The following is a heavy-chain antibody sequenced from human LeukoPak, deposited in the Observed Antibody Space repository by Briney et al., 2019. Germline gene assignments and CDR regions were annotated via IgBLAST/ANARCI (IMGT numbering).Heavy chain of an antibody. V-gene: IGHV3-30*02. CDR1: GFTFSSYG. CDR3: ANWVADWNDDEEY. J-gene: IGHJ4*02. CDR2: IRYDGSNK. D-gene: IGHD1-1*01. Sequence: PGGSLRLSCAASGFTFSSYGMHWVRQAPGKGLEWVAIIRYDGSNKYYADSVKGRFTISRDNSKNTLYLQMNSLRAEDTAVYYCANWVADWNDDEEYWGQGTLATVSS.